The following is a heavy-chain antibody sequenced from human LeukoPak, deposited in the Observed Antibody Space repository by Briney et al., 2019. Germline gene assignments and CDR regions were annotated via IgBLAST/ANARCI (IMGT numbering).Heavy chain of an antibody. CDR3: ARGALTSRLPGLSVYYYYGMDV. Sequence: GGSLRLSCAASGFTFGNYAMTWVRQAPGKGLEWVSAISGSGGSSYSADSVKGRFTISRDNSKNTLYLQMNSLRAEDTAVFYCARGALTSRLPGLSVYYYYGMDVWGQGTTVTVSS. J-gene: IGHJ6*02. V-gene: IGHV3-23*01. D-gene: IGHD1-26*01. CDR1: GFTFGNYA. CDR2: ISGSGGSS.